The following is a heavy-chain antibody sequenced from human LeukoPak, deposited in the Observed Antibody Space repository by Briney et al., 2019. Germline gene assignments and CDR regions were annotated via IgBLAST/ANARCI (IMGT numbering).Heavy chain of an antibody. CDR3: AKPLLVWIDAFDL. D-gene: IGHD5-12*01. J-gene: IGHJ3*01. V-gene: IGHV3-30*18. CDR1: GFIFNTYG. Sequence: PGGSLRLSCAASGFIFNTYGIHWVRQAPGKGLEWLVSISFDGSKIHYGDSVKGRFTISRDNSNNTLFLQVSSLRPDDTAVYYCAKPLLVWIDAFDLWGQGTMVTVSS. CDR2: ISFDGSKI.